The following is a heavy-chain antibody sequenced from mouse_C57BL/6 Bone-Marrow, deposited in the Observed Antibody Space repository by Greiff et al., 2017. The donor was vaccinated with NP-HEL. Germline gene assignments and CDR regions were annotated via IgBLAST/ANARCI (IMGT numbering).Heavy chain of an antibody. J-gene: IGHJ2*01. V-gene: IGHV1-82*01. CDR2: IYPGDGDT. Sequence: VQLQQSGPELVKPGASVKISCKASGYAFSSSWMNWVKQRPGKGLEWIGRIYPGDGDTNYNGKFKGKATLTADKSSSTAYMQLSSLTSEDSAVYFCARSLPLYYFDYWGQGTTLTVSS. CDR1: GYAFSSSW. CDR3: ARSLPLYYFDY.